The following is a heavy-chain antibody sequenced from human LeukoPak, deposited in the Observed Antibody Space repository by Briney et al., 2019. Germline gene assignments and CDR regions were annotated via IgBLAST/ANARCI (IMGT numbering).Heavy chain of an antibody. Sequence: SKTLSLTCTVSGGSISSSSYYWGWIRQPPGKGLEWIGSIYYSGSTYYNPSLKSRVTISVDTSKNQFSLKLSSVTAADTAVYYCARLGVAFDYWGQGTLVTVSS. D-gene: IGHD3-10*01. CDR2: IYYSGST. V-gene: IGHV4-39*01. CDR3: ARLGVAFDY. CDR1: GGSISSSSYY. J-gene: IGHJ4*02.